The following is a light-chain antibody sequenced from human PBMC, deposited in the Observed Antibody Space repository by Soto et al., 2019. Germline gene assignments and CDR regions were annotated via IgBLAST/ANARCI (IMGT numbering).Light chain of an antibody. CDR1: QSVSSN. CDR3: QQYHNWPLT. V-gene: IGKV3-15*01. J-gene: IGKJ4*01. Sequence: IVMTQSPATLSVSPWERATLSCRASQSVSSNLAWYQQKPGQAPRLLIYGASTRATGIPARFTGSGSGTEITLTISSLQSEDFAVYYCQQYHNWPLTFGGGTKVDIK. CDR2: GAS.